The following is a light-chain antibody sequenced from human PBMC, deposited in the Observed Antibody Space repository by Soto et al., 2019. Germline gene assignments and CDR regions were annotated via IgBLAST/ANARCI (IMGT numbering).Light chain of an antibody. CDR1: QSVSSY. CDR2: DAS. J-gene: IGKJ4*01. CDR3: QQRSDWLT. Sequence: EIVLTQSPATLSLSPGERATLSCRASQSVSSYVAWYQQKPGQAPRLLIYDASSRATGIPARFSGSGSGTDFPLTISSLEPEDFALYYCQQRSDWLTFGGGTKVEIK. V-gene: IGKV3-11*01.